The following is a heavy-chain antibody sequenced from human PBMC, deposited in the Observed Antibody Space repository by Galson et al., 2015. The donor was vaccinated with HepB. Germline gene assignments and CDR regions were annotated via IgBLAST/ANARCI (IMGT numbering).Heavy chain of an antibody. CDR2: IDPSDSYT. J-gene: IGHJ2*01. V-gene: IGHV5-10-1*01. Sequence: QSGAEVKKPGESLRISCKGSGSSFTSYWITWVRQMPGKGLEWMGRIDPSDSYTNYSPSFQGHVTISADKSISTAYLQWSSLKASDTAMYYCARQVGYCSSTSCHYWYFDLWGRGTLVTVSS. CDR1: GSSFTSYW. CDR3: ARQVGYCSSTSCHYWYFDL. D-gene: IGHD2-2*01.